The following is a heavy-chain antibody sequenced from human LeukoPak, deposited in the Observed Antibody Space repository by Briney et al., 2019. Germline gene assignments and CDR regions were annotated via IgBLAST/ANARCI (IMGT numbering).Heavy chain of an antibody. V-gene: IGHV3-48*01. CDR1: GFTFSGYI. CDR2: IGSSGNTI. J-gene: IGHJ4*02. Sequence: GGSLRLSCAASGFTFSGYIMNWVRQAPGKGLEWVSFIGSSGNTIYYADSVKGRFTVSRDNAKNSLYLQMNSLRAGDTAVYYCARDQWLDYWGQGTLVTVSS. D-gene: IGHD6-19*01. CDR3: ARDQWLDY.